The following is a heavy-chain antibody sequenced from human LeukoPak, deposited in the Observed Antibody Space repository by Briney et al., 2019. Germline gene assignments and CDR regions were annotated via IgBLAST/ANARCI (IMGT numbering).Heavy chain of an antibody. J-gene: IGHJ4*02. CDR3: ARDPLYDILTGYPRKDFDY. CDR1: GGSISSSSYY. D-gene: IGHD3-9*01. CDR2: IYYSGST. Sequence: SETLSLTCTVSGGSISSSSYYWGWIRQPPGKGLEWIGSIYYSGSTYYNPSLKSRVTISVDTSKNQFSLKLSSVTAADTAVYYCARDPLYDILTGYPRKDFDYWGQGTLVTVSS. V-gene: IGHV4-39*07.